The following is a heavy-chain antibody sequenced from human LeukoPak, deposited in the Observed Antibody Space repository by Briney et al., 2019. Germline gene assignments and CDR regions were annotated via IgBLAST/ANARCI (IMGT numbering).Heavy chain of an antibody. CDR2: IWYDGSNK. V-gene: IGHV3-33*01. D-gene: IGHD6-19*01. Sequence: PGGSLRLSCAASGFTFSSYGMHWVRQAPGKGLEWVAIIWYDGSNKYYADSVKGRFTISRDNSKNTLYLQVNSLRAEDTAVYYCARHHSSGWTRDAFDIWGQGTMVTVSS. CDR1: GFTFSSYG. J-gene: IGHJ3*02. CDR3: ARHHSSGWTRDAFDI.